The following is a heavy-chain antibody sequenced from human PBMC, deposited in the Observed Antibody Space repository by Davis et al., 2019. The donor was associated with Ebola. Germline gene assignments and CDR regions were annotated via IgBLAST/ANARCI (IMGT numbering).Heavy chain of an antibody. CDR2: LSGNGANT. D-gene: IGHD5-18*01. CDR1: GFLFRSYD. V-gene: IGHV3-23*01. J-gene: IGHJ4*02. CDR3: AKLRGYSYGYEAIDN. Sequence: GESLKISCAASGFLFRSYDMSWVRQAPGKGLEWVSTLSGNGANTYYADSVRGRFTISRDNSRNTVFLQMNNLRPEDTAVYYCAKLRGYSYGYEAIDNWGQGTLVTVSS.